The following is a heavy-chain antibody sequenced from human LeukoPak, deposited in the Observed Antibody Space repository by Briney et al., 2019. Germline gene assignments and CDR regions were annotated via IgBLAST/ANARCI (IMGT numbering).Heavy chain of an antibody. D-gene: IGHD3-10*01. V-gene: IGHV3-30*09. J-gene: IGHJ6*02. CDR3: ARDYGSGSYYGMDV. CDR2: ISYDGSNK. CDR1: GFTFSSYA. Sequence: GGSLRLSCAASGFTFSSYAMHWVRQAPGKGLEWVAVISYDGSNKYYADSVKGRFAISRDNSKNTLYLQMNSLRAEDTAVYYCARDYGSGSYYGMDVWGQGTTVTVSS.